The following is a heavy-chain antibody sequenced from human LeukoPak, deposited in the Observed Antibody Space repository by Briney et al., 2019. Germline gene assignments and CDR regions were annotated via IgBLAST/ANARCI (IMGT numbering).Heavy chain of an antibody. Sequence: PGGSLRLSCAASGFTFSSYSMNSVRQAPGKGLEWVSYISSSSSTIYYAASVKGRFTISRDNAKNSLYLQMNSLRAEDTAVYYCARDKRSEFYYYYGMDVWGQGTTVTVSS. CDR2: ISSSSSTI. J-gene: IGHJ6*02. CDR1: GFTFSSYS. V-gene: IGHV3-48*01. CDR3: ARDKRSEFYYYYGMDV.